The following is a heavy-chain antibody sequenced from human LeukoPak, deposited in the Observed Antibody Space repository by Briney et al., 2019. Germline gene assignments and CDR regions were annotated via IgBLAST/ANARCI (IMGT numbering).Heavy chain of an antibody. CDR3: AREILEWLSPFDY. CDR1: GYTFTGYY. Sequence: ASVKVSCKASGYTFTGYYMHWVRQAPGQGLEWMGWINPNSGGTNYARKFQGRVTMTRDTSISTAYMELSRLRSDDTAVYYCAREILEWLSPFDYWGQGTLVTVSS. D-gene: IGHD3-3*01. CDR2: INPNSGGT. J-gene: IGHJ4*02. V-gene: IGHV1-2*02.